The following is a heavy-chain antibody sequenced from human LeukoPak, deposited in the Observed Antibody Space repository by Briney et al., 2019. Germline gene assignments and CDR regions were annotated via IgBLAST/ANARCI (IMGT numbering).Heavy chain of an antibody. CDR1: DESFSGYY. J-gene: IGHJ4*02. V-gene: IGHV4-34*01. CDR3: ARGGGSGWYVDY. D-gene: IGHD6-19*01. CDR2: INHSGST. Sequence: SETLSLTCAVYDESFSGYYWSWIRQPPGKGLEWIGEINHSGSTNYNPSLKSRVTISVDTSKSQFSLKLSSVTAADTAVYYCARGGGSGWYVDYWGQGTLVTVSS.